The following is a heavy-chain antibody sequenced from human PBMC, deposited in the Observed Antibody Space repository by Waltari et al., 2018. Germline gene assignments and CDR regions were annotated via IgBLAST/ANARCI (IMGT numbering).Heavy chain of an antibody. V-gene: IGHV4-34*01. Sequence: QVQLQPWGAGLLKPSETLSLTCAVYGGSFSGYYWSWIRQPPGKGLEWIGEINHSGSTNYNPSLKSRVTISVDTSKNQFSLKLSSVTAADTAVYYCATGSPSGGYEWGQGTLVTVSS. CDR1: GGSFSGYY. CDR3: ATGSPSGGYE. J-gene: IGHJ4*02. CDR2: INHSGST. D-gene: IGHD5-12*01.